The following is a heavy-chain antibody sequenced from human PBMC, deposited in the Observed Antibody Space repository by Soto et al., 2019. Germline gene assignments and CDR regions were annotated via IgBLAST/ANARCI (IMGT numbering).Heavy chain of an antibody. CDR1: GFSFVDYA. J-gene: IGHJ4*02. CDR2: ISGSGGST. V-gene: IGHV3-23*01. CDR3: AKDQYSYGYGEDSFDC. D-gene: IGHD5-18*01. Sequence: EVQLLESGGGLVQPGGSLRLSCVASGFSFVDYAMTWVRQAPGKGLEWVSAISGSGGSTYYADAVRGRLTISRDHSKNTLFLHMDSLRVEDTAIYYCAKDQYSYGYGEDSFDCWGQGTLVTVSS.